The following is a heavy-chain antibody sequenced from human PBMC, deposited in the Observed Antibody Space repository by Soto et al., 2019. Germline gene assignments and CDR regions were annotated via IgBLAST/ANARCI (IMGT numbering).Heavy chain of an antibody. J-gene: IGHJ4*02. CDR2: IYYSGIT. CDR1: GGSISSYY. V-gene: IGHV4-59*01. D-gene: IGHD4-17*01. CDR3: ARVQRRMTTVNTGFDY. Sequence: SETLSLTGTVSGGSISSYYWSWIRQPPGKGLESIGYIYYSGITNYNPSLKSRVTISVDTSKNQFSLKLSSVTAADTAVYYCARVQRRMTTVNTGFDYFGQGNLVAFSS.